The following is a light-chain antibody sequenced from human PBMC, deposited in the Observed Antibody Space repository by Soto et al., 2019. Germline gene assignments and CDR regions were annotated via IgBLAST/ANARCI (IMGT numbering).Light chain of an antibody. J-gene: IGKJ1*01. Sequence: EIVLTQSPGTLSLSPGERATLSCRASQSFSSNYLAWYQQKPGQAPRILIYGATTRATGIPDRFSGSESGTDFTLTISRLEPEDAAVYYCQQYSSVWPFGQGTKVDIK. CDR2: GAT. V-gene: IGKV3-20*01. CDR1: QSFSSNY. CDR3: QQYSSVWP.